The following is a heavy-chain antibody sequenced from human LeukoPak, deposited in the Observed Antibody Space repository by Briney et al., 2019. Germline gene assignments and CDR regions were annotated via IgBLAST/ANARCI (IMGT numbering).Heavy chain of an antibody. CDR3: ARDQGGMVSY. Sequence: PGGSLRLSCVASGFTFSRNWMSWVRQAPGKGLEWVGNIQPDGSEQYPVDSVKGRFTISRDNAKNSLYLQMNSLRAEDTAVYYCARDQGGMVSYWGQGTLVTVSS. V-gene: IGHV3-7*01. CDR1: GFTFSRNW. J-gene: IGHJ4*02. D-gene: IGHD2-8*01. CDR2: IQPDGSEQ.